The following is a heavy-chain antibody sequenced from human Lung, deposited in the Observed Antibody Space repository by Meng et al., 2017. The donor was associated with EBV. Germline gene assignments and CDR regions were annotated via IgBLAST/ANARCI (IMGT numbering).Heavy chain of an antibody. CDR1: GGSISSYY. Sequence: QVQLQESGPGLVKPSETLSLTCTVSGGSISSYYWSWIRQPPGKGLEWIGHIYYSGSTNYNPSPKSRVTISVDTSKNQFSLKLSSVTATDTAVYYCARQSGYFDYWGQGTLVTVSS. J-gene: IGHJ4*02. V-gene: IGHV4-59*08. CDR3: ARQSGYFDY. D-gene: IGHD3-10*01. CDR2: IYYSGST.